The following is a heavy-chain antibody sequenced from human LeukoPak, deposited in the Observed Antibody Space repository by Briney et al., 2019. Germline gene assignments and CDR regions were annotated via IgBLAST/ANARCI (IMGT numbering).Heavy chain of an antibody. CDR1: GYPFNIYR. CDR3: ARDLHCGGDCYYT. V-gene: IGHV1-46*02. J-gene: IGHJ5*02. Sequence: GASVKVSCKASGYPFNIYRMHWIRQAPGQGLEWMGLIASSDGHTNYTQKFQGRLTMTRDTSTSTVYMELSSLTSDDTAVYFCARDLHCGGDCYYTWGQGTRVTVSS. D-gene: IGHD2-21*02. CDR2: IASSDGHT.